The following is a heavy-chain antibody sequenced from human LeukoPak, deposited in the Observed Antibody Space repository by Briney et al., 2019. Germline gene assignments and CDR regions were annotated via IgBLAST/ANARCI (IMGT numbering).Heavy chain of an antibody. CDR3: AKDYDILPPRGPYYYYMDV. CDR1: GFTFSSYE. D-gene: IGHD3-9*01. V-gene: IGHV3-48*03. CDR2: ISSSGSTI. Sequence: GGSLRLSCAASGFTFSSYEMNWVRQAPGKGLEWVSYISSSGSTIYYADSVKGRFTISRDNSKNTLYLQMNSLRAEDTAVYYCAKDYDILPPRGPYYYYMDVWGKGTTVTISS. J-gene: IGHJ6*03.